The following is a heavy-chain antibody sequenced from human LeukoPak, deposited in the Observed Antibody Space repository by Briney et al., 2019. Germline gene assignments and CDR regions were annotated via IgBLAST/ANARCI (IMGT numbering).Heavy chain of an antibody. D-gene: IGHD5-18*01. Sequence: SCKASGFTFSSYWMSWVRQAPGKGLEWVANIKQDGSEKYYVDSVKGRFTISRDNAKNSLYLQMNSLRAEDTAVYYCARDEAHTALDYWGQGTLVTVSS. CDR2: IKQDGSEK. CDR1: GFTFSSYW. J-gene: IGHJ4*02. CDR3: ARDEAHTALDY. V-gene: IGHV3-7*01.